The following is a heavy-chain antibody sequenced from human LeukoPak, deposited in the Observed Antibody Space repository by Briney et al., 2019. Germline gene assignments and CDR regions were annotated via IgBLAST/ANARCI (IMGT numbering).Heavy chain of an antibody. D-gene: IGHD1-14*01. CDR3: ARGGDRRGFDY. J-gene: IGHJ4*02. CDR1: GGSISDGGYY. Sequence: PSETLSLTCTVSGGSISDGGYYWSWIRQHRGKGLEWIGYIYDSGTTYYSPALQSRVTISVDTSDNKFSLKLKSLTAADTAVYYCARGGDRRGFDYWGQGTLVTVSS. CDR2: IYDSGTT. V-gene: IGHV4-31*03.